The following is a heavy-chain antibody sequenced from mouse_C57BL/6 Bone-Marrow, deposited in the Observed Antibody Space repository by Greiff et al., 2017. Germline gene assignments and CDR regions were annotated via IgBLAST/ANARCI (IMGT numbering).Heavy chain of an antibody. Sequence: QVQLQQPGPELVMPGASVKLSRKASGYTFPSYWLHWVKQRPGQGLEWFGEIDPSDRYTNYNQKFKGKSTLTVDKSSSTAYMQLSSLTSEDSAVYYCARTDWDDYAMDYWGQGTSVTVSS. CDR1: GYTFPSYW. V-gene: IGHV1-69*01. CDR3: ARTDWDDYAMDY. J-gene: IGHJ4*01. CDR2: IDPSDRYT. D-gene: IGHD4-1*01.